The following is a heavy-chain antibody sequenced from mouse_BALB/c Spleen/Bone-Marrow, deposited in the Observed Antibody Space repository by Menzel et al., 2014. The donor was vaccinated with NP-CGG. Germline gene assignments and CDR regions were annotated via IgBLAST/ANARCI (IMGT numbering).Heavy chain of an antibody. D-gene: IGHD2-3*01. V-gene: IGHV5-6-3*01. CDR1: GFTFSSYG. J-gene: IGHJ4*01. CDR3: ARDGYYVFYAMDY. Sequence: EVNLVESGGGLVQPGGSLKLSCAASGFTFSSYGMSWVRQTPDKRLELVATINSNGGSTYYPDSAKGRFTISRDNAKNTLYLQMSSLKSEDTAMYYCARDGYYVFYAMDYWGQGTSVTVSS. CDR2: INSNGGST.